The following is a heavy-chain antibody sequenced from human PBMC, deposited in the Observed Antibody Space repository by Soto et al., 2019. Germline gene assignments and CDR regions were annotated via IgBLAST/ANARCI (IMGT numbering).Heavy chain of an antibody. D-gene: IGHD2-2*01. CDR3: ARQGVPAAPDNWFDP. J-gene: IGHJ5*02. Sequence: ASVKVSCKASGYTFTGYYMHWVRQAPGQGLEWMGWINPNSGGTNYAQKFQGWVTMTRDTSISTAYMELSRLRSDDTAVYYCARQGVPAAPDNWFDPWGQGTLVTVSS. V-gene: IGHV1-2*04. CDR2: INPNSGGT. CDR1: GYTFTGYY.